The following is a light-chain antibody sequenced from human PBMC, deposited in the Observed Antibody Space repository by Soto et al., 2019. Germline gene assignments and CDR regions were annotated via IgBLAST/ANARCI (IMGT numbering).Light chain of an antibody. V-gene: IGKV3-15*01. CDR2: GAS. CDR1: QSVNSN. J-gene: IGKJ4*01. Sequence: EIAMTQSPATLSVSPGERATLSCRASQSVNSNLAWYQQKPGQAPRLLIYGASTRATGIPARFSGSGSGTEFTVTISSLQSEDFAVYYWQQYNNWPLTFGGGTKVEI. CDR3: QQYNNWPLT.